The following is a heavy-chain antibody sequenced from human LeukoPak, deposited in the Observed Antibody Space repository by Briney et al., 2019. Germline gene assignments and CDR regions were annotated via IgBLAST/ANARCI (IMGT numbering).Heavy chain of an antibody. CDR3: ARHYRAYYYGSGRPTYFDY. J-gene: IGHJ4*02. CDR1: GGSISSSSYY. Sequence: SETLSLTCTVSGGSISSSSYYWGWIRQPPGKGQEWIGSIYYSGSTYYNPSLKSRVTISVDTSKNQFSLKLSSVTAADTAVYYCARHYRAYYYGSGRPTYFDYWGQGTLVTVSS. CDR2: IYYSGST. D-gene: IGHD3-10*01. V-gene: IGHV4-39*01.